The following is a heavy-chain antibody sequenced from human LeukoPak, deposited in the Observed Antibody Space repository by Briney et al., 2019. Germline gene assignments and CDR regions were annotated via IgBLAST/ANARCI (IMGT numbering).Heavy chain of an antibody. CDR3: ARGVEYYYDSSGKFDY. V-gene: IGHV1-2*02. CDR1: GYTFTGYY. D-gene: IGHD3-22*01. J-gene: IGHJ4*02. Sequence: ASVKVSCKASGYTFTGYYMHWVRQAPGQGLEWMGWINLNSGGTNYAQKFQGRVTMTRDTSISTAYMELSRLRSDDTAVYYCARGVEYYYDSSGKFDYWGQGTLVAVSS. CDR2: INLNSGGT.